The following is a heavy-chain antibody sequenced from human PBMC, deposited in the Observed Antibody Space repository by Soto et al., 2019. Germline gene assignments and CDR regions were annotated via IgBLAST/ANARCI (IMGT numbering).Heavy chain of an antibody. CDR2: LYSGGAT. D-gene: IGHD3-10*01. Sequence: EVRLVESGGGLVQPGGSLRLSCAASGFIVSSNYMTWVRQAPAKGLEWVSLLYSGGATHYAASVKGRFTISSHSSQNTLFLQMNSLSTEDTATYYCLRGRYGSQIHWGQGTKVTVSS. CDR3: LRGRYGSQIH. CDR1: GFIVSSNY. V-gene: IGHV3-53*04. J-gene: IGHJ4*02.